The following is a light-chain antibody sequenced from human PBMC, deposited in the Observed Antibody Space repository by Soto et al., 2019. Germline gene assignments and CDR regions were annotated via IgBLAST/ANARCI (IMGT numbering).Light chain of an antibody. CDR2: DNT. Sequence: QSVLTQPPSVSGAPGQRVTISCTGSSSNIGAGYDVHWYQQLPGTTPKLLIYDNTNRPSGVPDRFSGSKSGTSASLAITGLQTEDEADYYCQSYDGSLSGSYVFGTGTTVTVL. CDR3: QSYDGSLSGSYV. J-gene: IGLJ1*01. V-gene: IGLV1-40*01. CDR1: SSNIGAGYD.